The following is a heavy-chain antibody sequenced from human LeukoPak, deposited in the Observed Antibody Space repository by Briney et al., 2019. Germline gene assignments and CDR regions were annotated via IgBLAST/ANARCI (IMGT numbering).Heavy chain of an antibody. Sequence: PGRSLRLSCAASGFTFSSYGMHWVRQAPGKGLEWVAVISYDGSNKYYADSVKGRFTISRDNSKSTLYLQMNSLRAEDTAVYYCAKGRTVVLDYWGQGTLVTVSS. V-gene: IGHV3-30*18. CDR1: GFTFSSYG. D-gene: IGHD4-23*01. CDR3: AKGRTVVLDY. J-gene: IGHJ4*02. CDR2: ISYDGSNK.